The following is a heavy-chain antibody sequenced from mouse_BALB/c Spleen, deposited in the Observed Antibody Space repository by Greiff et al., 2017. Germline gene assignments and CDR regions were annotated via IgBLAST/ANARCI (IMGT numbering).Heavy chain of an antibody. V-gene: IGHV3-2*02. D-gene: IGHD1-1*01. Sequence: EVQRVESGPGLVQPSQSLSLTCTVTGYSITSDYAWNWIRQFPGNKLEWMGYISYSGSTSYNPSLKSRISITRDTSKNQFFLQLNSVTTEDTATYYCARDYYGSSYGGFDYWGQGTTLTVSS. J-gene: IGHJ2*01. CDR1: GYSITSDYA. CDR2: ISYSGST. CDR3: ARDYYGSSYGGFDY.